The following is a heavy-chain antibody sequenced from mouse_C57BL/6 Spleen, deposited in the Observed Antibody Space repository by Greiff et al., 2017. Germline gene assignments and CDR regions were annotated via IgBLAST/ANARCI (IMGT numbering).Heavy chain of an antibody. CDR3: ARRGGTQYYAMDY. Sequence: VQLQQSGPELVKPGASVKISCKASGYAFSSSWMNWVKQRPGKGLEWIGRIYPGDGDTNYNGKFKGKATLTADKSSSTAYMQLSSLTSEDSAVYFCARRGGTQYYAMDYWGQGTSVTVSS. CDR1: GYAFSSSW. J-gene: IGHJ4*01. CDR2: IYPGDGDT. D-gene: IGHD3-3*01. V-gene: IGHV1-82*01.